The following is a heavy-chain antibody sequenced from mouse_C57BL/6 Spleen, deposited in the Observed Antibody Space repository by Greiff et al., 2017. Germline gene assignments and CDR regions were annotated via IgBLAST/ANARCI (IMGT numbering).Heavy chain of an antibody. CDR1: GYTFTSYW. Sequence: QVQLQQPGAELVMPGASVKLSCKASGYTFTSYWMHWVKQRPGQGLEWIGEIDPSDSYTNYKQKFKGKSTLTVDKSSSTAYMQRSSLTSEDSAVYYCARITTVGYFDVWGTGTTVTVSS. J-gene: IGHJ1*03. V-gene: IGHV1-69*01. CDR2: IDPSDSYT. D-gene: IGHD1-1*01. CDR3: ARITTVGYFDV.